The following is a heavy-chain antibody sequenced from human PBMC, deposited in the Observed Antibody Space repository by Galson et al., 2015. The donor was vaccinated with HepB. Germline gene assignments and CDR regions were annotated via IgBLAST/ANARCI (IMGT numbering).Heavy chain of an antibody. Sequence: SLRLSCAASGFTFTSYVMNWVRQAPGKGLEWVAVISYGGSNKYYADSVKGRFTISRDNSKNTLYLQMNSLRAEDTAVYYCAKAVEPAAIDYWGQGTLVTVSS. CDR1: GFTFTSYV. CDR3: AKAVEPAAIDY. V-gene: IGHV3-30*18. D-gene: IGHD4-23*01. J-gene: IGHJ4*02. CDR2: ISYGGSNK.